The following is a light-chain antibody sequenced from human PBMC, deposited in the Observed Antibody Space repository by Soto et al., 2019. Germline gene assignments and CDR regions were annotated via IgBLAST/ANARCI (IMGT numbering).Light chain of an antibody. CDR2: GAS. CDR3: QHYNSYSEA. Sequence: VLTQSQATLSVSPWYRHTLSCGASQSITNNLAWYQQKPGQAPRLLIYGASSRATGIPDRFSGSGSGTDFTLTISSLQPDDFATYYCQHYNSYSEAFGQGTKVDIK. CDR1: QSITNN. V-gene: IGKV3D-15*01. J-gene: IGKJ1*01.